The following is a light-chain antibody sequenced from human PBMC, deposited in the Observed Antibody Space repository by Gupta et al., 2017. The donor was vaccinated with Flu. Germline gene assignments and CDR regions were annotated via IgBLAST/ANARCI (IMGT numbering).Light chain of an antibody. Sequence: QSVLTQPPSASGTPGQRVTISCSGSSSNIGTNTVNGYQFLPGTAPKLLIYNTNQRPSGVPGRFSGSESGTSASLAISGLQSEDEAEYYCAAWDDSLNGPILGGGTKLTVL. CDR3: AAWDDSLNGPI. J-gene: IGLJ2*01. CDR2: NTN. CDR1: SSNIGTNT. V-gene: IGLV1-44*01.